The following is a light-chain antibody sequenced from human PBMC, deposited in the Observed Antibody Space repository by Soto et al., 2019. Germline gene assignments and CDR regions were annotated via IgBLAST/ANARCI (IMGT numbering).Light chain of an antibody. Sequence: DIQMTQSPSSVSASLGDRVSITCRASQGLGTWLAWYQQKPGKAPNLLIYAASSLHSGVPSRFSCSGSETEFTLTINSLQPEDFATYYCQQTSSLPYTFGQGTKLEIK. CDR1: QGLGTW. CDR3: QQTSSLPYT. J-gene: IGKJ2*01. V-gene: IGKV1D-12*01. CDR2: AAS.